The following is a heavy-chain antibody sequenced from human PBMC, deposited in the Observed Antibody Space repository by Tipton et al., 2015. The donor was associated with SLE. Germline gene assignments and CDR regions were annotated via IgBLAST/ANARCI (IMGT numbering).Heavy chain of an antibody. CDR3: ARPIVGVAAFHI. J-gene: IGHJ3*02. Sequence: TLSLTCTVSGGSISSYYWSWIRQPAGKGLEWIGRIYSSGSTNYNPSLKSRVTMSVDTSKNQFSLKLSSVTAADTAVYFCARPIVGVAAFHIWGPGTMVTVSS. CDR2: IYSSGST. D-gene: IGHD1-26*01. CDR1: GGSISSYY. V-gene: IGHV4-4*07.